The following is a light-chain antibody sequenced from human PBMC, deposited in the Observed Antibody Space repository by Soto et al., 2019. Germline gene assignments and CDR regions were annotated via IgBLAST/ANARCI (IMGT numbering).Light chain of an antibody. Sequence: EIVLTQSPGTLSLSPGERATLSCRASQSVSSSYLAWYQQKPGQAPRLLIYGASSRATGIPDRFSGSGSGTDFTLTISRLEPEDFAVYYCQQYGSSPRHMYTFGQGTKLEIK. V-gene: IGKV3-20*01. CDR3: QQYGSSPRHMYT. CDR2: GAS. CDR1: QSVSSSY. J-gene: IGKJ2*01.